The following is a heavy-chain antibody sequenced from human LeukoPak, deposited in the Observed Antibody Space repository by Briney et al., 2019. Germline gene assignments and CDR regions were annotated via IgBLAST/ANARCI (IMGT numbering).Heavy chain of an antibody. V-gene: IGHV1-2*02. CDR3: AREYFKRGWYSGALDI. J-gene: IGHJ3*02. D-gene: IGHD6-19*01. CDR2: INPNSGGT. CDR1: GYTFTGYY. Sequence: ASVKVSCRASGYTFTGYYMQWVRQAPGQGLEWMGWINPNSGGTNFGQKFQGRVTMTRDTSTSTAYMELSSLRSDDTAVYYCAREYFKRGWYSGALDIWGQGTMVTVSS.